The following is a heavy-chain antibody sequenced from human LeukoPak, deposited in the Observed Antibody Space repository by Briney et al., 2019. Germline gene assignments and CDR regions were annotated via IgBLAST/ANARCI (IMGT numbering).Heavy chain of an antibody. CDR3: ARGRRGAFDI. V-gene: IGHV4-34*01. CDR1: GGSFSGYY. CDR2: INHSGST. Sequence: SETLSLTCAVFGGSFSGYYWSWIRQPPGKGLEWIGEINHSGSTNYNPSLKSRVTISVDTSKNQFSLKLSSVTAADTAVYYCARGRRGAFDIWGQGTMVTVSS. J-gene: IGHJ3*02.